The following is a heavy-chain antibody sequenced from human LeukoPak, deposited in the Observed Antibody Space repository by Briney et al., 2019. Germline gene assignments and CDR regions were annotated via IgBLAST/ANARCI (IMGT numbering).Heavy chain of an antibody. V-gene: IGHV3-11*01. CDR3: ARDYYGSGSYYNPSGSYYYYMDV. Sequence: GGSLRPSCAASGFTFSDYYMSWIRQAPGKGLEWVSYISSSGSTIYYADSVKGRFTISRDNAKNSLYLQMNSLRAEDTAVYYCARDYYGSGSYYNPSGSYYYYMDVWGKGTTVTVSS. J-gene: IGHJ6*03. CDR2: ISSSGSTI. D-gene: IGHD3-10*01. CDR1: GFTFSDYY.